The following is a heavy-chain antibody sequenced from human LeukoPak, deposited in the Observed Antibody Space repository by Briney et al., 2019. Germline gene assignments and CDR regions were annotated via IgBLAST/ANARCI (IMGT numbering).Heavy chain of an antibody. CDR1: GYTFTSYD. Sequence: ASVKVSCKASGYTFTSYDINWVRQATGQGLEWMGWMNPNSGNTGYAQKFQGRVTITRNTSISTAYMELSSLRSEDTAVYYCARRPDTAMGFDYWGQGTLVTVSS. D-gene: IGHD5-18*01. J-gene: IGHJ4*02. V-gene: IGHV1-8*03. CDR3: ARRPDTAMGFDY. CDR2: MNPNSGNT.